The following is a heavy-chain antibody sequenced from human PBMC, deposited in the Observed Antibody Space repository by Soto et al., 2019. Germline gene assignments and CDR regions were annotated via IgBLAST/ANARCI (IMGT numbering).Heavy chain of an antibody. D-gene: IGHD5-12*01. J-gene: IGHJ5*02. CDR3: ARGGYSGYDLWVWFDP. CDR2: MNPNSGNT. CDR1: GYTFTSYD. V-gene: IGHV1-8*01. Sequence: ASVKVSCKASGYTFTSYDINWVRQATGQGLEWMGWMNPNSGNTGYAQKFQGRVTMTRNTSISTAYMELSSLRSEDTAVYYCARGGYSGYDLWVWFDPWGQGTLVTVSS.